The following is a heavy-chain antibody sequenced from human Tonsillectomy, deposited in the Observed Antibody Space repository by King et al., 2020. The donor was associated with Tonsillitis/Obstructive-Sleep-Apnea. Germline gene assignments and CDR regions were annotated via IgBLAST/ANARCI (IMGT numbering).Heavy chain of an antibody. J-gene: IGHJ6*03. D-gene: IGHD6-19*01. Sequence: VQLVESGGGLVQPGGSLRLSCAASGFTFSSYSMSWGRQAPGKGLEWVSAISVMGGSTYSADSVKGRLTISRDNSKNRLYLQMNSLRAEDTAVYYCAKGGEAVAGTEAIYYYYMDVWGKGTTVTVSS. V-gene: IGHV3-23*04. CDR3: AKGGEAVAGTEAIYYYYMDV. CDR1: GFTFSSYS. CDR2: ISVMGGST.